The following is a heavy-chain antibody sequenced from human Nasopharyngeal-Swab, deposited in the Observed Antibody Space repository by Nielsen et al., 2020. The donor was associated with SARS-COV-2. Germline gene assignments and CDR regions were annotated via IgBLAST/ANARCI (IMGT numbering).Heavy chain of an antibody. CDR2: ISSGSSYT. CDR3: ARYSTYCSGGTCYTPLHY. Sequence: GGSLRLSCAASGFTFSDYYMTWIRQAPGKGLDWVSYISSGSSYTNYADSVRGRFTISRDNAKNSLYLQMNSLRAEDTAIYYCARYSTYCSGGTCYTPLHYWGRGTLVTVSS. J-gene: IGHJ4*02. CDR1: GFTFSDYY. V-gene: IGHV3-11*06. D-gene: IGHD2-15*01.